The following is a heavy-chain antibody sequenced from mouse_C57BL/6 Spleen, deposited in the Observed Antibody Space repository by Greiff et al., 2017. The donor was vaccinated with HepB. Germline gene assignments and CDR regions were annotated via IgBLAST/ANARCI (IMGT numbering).Heavy chain of an antibody. J-gene: IGHJ2*01. CDR3: ARYDSAGDD. D-gene: IGHD2-4*01. Sequence: VKLMESGPELVKPGASVKISCKASGYAFSSSWMNWVKQRPGKGLEWIGRIYPGDGDTNYNGKFKGKATLTADKSSSTAYMQLSSLTSEDSAVYFCARYDSAGDDWGQGTTLTVSS. V-gene: IGHV1-82*01. CDR1: GYAFSSSW. CDR2: IYPGDGDT.